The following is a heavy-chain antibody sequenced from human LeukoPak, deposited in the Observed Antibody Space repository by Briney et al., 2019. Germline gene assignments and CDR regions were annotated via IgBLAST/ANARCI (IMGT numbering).Heavy chain of an antibody. V-gene: IGHV4-59*01. D-gene: IGHD1-1*01. CDR2: ISYSGST. Sequence: SETLSLTCTVSGGSISSYYWSWIRQPPGKGLEWIGYISYSGSTNFNPSLKSRVTISVNTSKNQFSLKLSPVTAADTAVYYCAREGTAGTNLNWFDPWGQGTLVTVSS. CDR1: GGSISSYY. J-gene: IGHJ5*02. CDR3: AREGTAGTNLNWFDP.